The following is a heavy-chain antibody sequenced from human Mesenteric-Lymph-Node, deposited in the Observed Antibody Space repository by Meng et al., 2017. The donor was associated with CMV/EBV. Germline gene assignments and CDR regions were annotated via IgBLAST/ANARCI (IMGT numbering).Heavy chain of an antibody. CDR3: AHSGASFYGSRAYYSSFDY. J-gene: IGHJ4*02. V-gene: IGHV2-5*02. CDR1: TVAVG. Sequence: TVAVGVGSIRRPPATALKWLALISCDAYERYSPSLKSTLTITIDTSKNQFVLTVSNIDPIDTATYSCAHSGASFYGSRAYYSSFDYWGQGTLVTVSS. CDR2: ISCDAYE. D-gene: IGHD3-10*01.